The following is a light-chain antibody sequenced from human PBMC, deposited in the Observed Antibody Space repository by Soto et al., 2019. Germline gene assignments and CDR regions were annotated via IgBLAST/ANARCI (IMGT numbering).Light chain of an antibody. J-gene: IGLJ1*01. CDR2: EVS. V-gene: IGLV2-14*01. CDR3: SSYTGTNTRDV. Sequence: QSVLTQPASVSGSPGQSITISCTGSSSDVGGYKFVSWYQQYPGKTPKLMIYEVSNRPSGVSNRFSGSKSGNTASLTISGLQAEDEADYYCSSYTGTNTRDVFGTGTKVTVL. CDR1: SSDVGGYKF.